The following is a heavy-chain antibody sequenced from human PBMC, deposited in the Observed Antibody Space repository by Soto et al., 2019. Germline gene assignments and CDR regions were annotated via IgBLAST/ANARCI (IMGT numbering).Heavy chain of an antibody. J-gene: IGHJ3*02. Sequence: PGESLKISCKGSGYSFTSYWIGWVRQIPGKGLEWMGIIYPGDSDTRYSPSFQGQVTISADKSISTAYLQWSSLKASDTAMYYCARQGAITMVRGVIVNDAFDIWGQGTMVTVSS. D-gene: IGHD3-10*01. CDR3: ARQGAITMVRGVIVNDAFDI. CDR1: GYSFTSYW. V-gene: IGHV5-51*01. CDR2: IYPGDSDT.